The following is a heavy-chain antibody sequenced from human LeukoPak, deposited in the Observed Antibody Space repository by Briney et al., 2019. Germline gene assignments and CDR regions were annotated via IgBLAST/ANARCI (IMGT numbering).Heavy chain of an antibody. J-gene: IGHJ4*02. CDR1: GYTFTNFY. V-gene: IGHV1-46*01. Sequence: GASVKVSCKASGYTFTNFYIHWVRQAPGQGLEWMGIINPGGGSTSYAQRFQGRVTMTRDMSTSTVYMELSSLRSEDTAVYYCAKDGSGSYLYYWGQGTLVTVSS. D-gene: IGHD3-10*01. CDR3: AKDGSGSYLYY. CDR2: INPGGGST.